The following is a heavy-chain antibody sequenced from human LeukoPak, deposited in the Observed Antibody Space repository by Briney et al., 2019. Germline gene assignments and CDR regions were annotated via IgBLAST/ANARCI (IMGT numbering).Heavy chain of an antibody. CDR2: IIPIYGIA. Sequence: SVKVSCKASGGTFSSYAISWVRQAPGQGLEWMGRIIPIYGIANYAQKFQRRVTITADKSTSTAYMELSSLRSEDTAVYYCARGGIAARYGMDVWGQGTTVTVSS. V-gene: IGHV1-69*04. CDR3: ARGGIAARYGMDV. CDR1: GGTFSSYA. D-gene: IGHD6-6*01. J-gene: IGHJ6*02.